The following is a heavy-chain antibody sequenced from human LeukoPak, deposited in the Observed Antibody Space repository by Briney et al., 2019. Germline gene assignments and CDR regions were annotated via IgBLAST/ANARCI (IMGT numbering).Heavy chain of an antibody. J-gene: IGHJ5*02. V-gene: IGHV4-34*01. D-gene: IGHD3-3*01. CDR2: INHSGST. CDR3: ARGSPAYYDFWSGQYLLGFDP. Sequence: SETLSLTCAVYGGSFSGYYWSWIRQPPGKGLEWIGEINHSGSTNYNPSLKSRVTISVDTSKNQFSLKLSSVTAADTAVYYWARGSPAYYDFWSGQYLLGFDPWGQGTLVTVSS. CDR1: GGSFSGYY.